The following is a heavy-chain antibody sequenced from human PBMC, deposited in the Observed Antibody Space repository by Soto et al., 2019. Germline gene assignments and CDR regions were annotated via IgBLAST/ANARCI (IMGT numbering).Heavy chain of an antibody. CDR2: IGPSDSYV. V-gene: IGHV5-10-1*01. Sequence: GESLKISCQGSGYSFSNYWISWVRQMPGKGLEWVGRIGPSDSYVDYSPSFRGHVTISTDKSISTAFLQWNSLKASDAAMYFCVRLADSNDGSGYWTFEIWGQGTLVTVSS. CDR3: VRLADSNDGSGYWTFEI. CDR1: GYSFSNYW. D-gene: IGHD3-22*01. J-gene: IGHJ1*01.